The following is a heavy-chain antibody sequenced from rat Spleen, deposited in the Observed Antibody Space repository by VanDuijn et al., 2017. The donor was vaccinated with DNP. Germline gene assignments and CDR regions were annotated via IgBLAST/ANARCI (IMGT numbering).Heavy chain of an antibody. V-gene: IGHV5-25*01. J-gene: IGHJ2*01. CDR1: GFTFTNSD. D-gene: IGHD1-11*01. CDR3: ARRGTEGLDY. CDR2: ISTSGGST. Sequence: EVQLVGSGGGLVQPGRSMKLSCAASGFTFTNSDMAWVRQAPTKGLEWVASISTSGGSTFYRDSVKGRFTISRDNAKSTLYLQMNSLKSEDTATYYCARRGTEGLDYWGQGVMVTVSS.